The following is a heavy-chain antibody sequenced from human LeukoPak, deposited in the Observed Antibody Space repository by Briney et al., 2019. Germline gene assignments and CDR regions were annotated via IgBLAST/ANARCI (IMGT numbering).Heavy chain of an antibody. D-gene: IGHD4-11*01. CDR3: AREGTTVSYDY. V-gene: IGHV1-46*01. CDR1: GGTFSSYA. Sequence: ASVKVSCKASGGTFSSYAISWVRQAPGQGLEWMGIINPSGGSTSYAQKFQGRVTMTRDTSTSTVYMELSSLRSEDTAVYYCAREGTTVSYDYWGQGTLVTVSS. CDR2: INPSGGST. J-gene: IGHJ4*02.